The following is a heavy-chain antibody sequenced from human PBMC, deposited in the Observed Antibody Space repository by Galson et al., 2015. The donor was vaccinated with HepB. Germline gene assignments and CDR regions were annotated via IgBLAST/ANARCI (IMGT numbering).Heavy chain of an antibody. CDR2: ISYDGSNK. CDR1: GFTFSSYA. Sequence: SLRLSCAASGFTFSSYAMHWVRQAPGKGLEWVAVAVISYDGSNKYYADSVKGRFTISRDNSKNTLYLQMNSLRAEDTALYYCARDQARLGELPRTYYFDYWGQGTLVTVSS. J-gene: IGHJ4*02. D-gene: IGHD3-16*01. V-gene: IGHV3-30*04. CDR3: ARDQARLGELPRTYYFDY.